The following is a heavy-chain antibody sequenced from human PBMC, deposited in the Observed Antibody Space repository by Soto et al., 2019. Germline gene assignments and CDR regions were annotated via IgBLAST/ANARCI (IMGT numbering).Heavy chain of an antibody. D-gene: IGHD1-26*01. Sequence: EVQLVESGGGLVQPGGSLKLSCAASGFTFSGSAMHWVRQASGKGLEWVGRIRSKANSYATAYAASVKGRFTISRDDSKNTAYLQMNSLKTEDTVVYYCTTYSGSYSAYWGQGTLVTVSS. CDR3: TTYSGSYSAY. J-gene: IGHJ4*02. CDR2: IRSKANSYAT. CDR1: GFTFSGSA. V-gene: IGHV3-73*02.